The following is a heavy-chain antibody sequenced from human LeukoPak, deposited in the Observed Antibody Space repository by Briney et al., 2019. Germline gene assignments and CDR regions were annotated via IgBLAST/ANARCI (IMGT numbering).Heavy chain of an antibody. J-gene: IGHJ3*02. CDR3: ARTTSVSYVGDAFDI. CDR2: IYSRGDT. D-gene: IGHD1-26*01. CDR1: EFIVSINY. V-gene: IGHV3-66*01. Sequence: GGSLRLSCAVSEFIVSINYMTWVRQAPGKGLEWVSLIYSRGDTKYADSVKGRFTISRDNSKNTLYLQMSSLRTEDTAVYYCARTTSVSYVGDAFDIWGQGTMVTVSS.